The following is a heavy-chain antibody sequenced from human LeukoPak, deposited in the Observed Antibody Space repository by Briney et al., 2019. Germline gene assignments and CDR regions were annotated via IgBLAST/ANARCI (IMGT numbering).Heavy chain of an antibody. Sequence: SETLSLTCTVSGGSISSGGYYWSWIRQHPGKGLEWIGYIYYSGSTYYNPSLKSRVTISVDTTKNQFSLKLSSVTAADTAVYYCARFSYDFWSGYSDYWGQGTLVTVSS. J-gene: IGHJ4*02. CDR2: IYYSGST. V-gene: IGHV4-31*03. D-gene: IGHD3-3*01. CDR3: ARFSYDFWSGYSDY. CDR1: GGSISSGGYY.